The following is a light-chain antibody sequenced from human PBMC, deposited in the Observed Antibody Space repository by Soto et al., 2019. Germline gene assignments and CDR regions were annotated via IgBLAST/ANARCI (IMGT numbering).Light chain of an antibody. V-gene: IGKV1-12*01. J-gene: IGKJ5*01. CDR1: QDISNW. CDR2: AAS. Sequence: DIQMTQSPSSVSASVGDRVTITCRASQDISNWLAWYQQKPGKAPKLLIYAASSLQSGLPSRFSGSRSGTECTLTISSLQPEEFAAYFCQQAHSFPISFGQGTRLEIK. CDR3: QQAHSFPIS.